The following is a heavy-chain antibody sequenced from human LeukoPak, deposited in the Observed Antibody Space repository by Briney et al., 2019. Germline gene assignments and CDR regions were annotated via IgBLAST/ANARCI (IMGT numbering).Heavy chain of an antibody. CDR2: IKQDGSEQ. Sequence: PGGSLRLSCAASGFTFSSYGMSWVRQVRGKGLEWVANIKQDGSEQYYVDSVKGRFTISRDNANNPLYLQMNSLRAEDTAVYYCAKDQKRGYSYGYLFYYYYMDVWGKGTTVTISS. J-gene: IGHJ6*03. CDR3: AKDQKRGYSYGYLFYYYYMDV. CDR1: GFTFSSYG. D-gene: IGHD5-18*01. V-gene: IGHV3-7*01.